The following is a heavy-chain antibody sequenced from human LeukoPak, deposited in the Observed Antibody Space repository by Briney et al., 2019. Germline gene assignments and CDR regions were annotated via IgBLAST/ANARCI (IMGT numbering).Heavy chain of an antibody. Sequence: ASVKVSCKASGYTFTGYYMHWVRQAPGQGLEWMGWINPNSGGTNYAQKFQGGVTMTRDTSISTAYMELSRLRSDDTAVYYCARDYYGLPNYYYYMDVWGKGTTVTVSS. D-gene: IGHD3-22*01. CDR2: INPNSGGT. V-gene: IGHV1-2*02. CDR1: GYTFTGYY. CDR3: ARDYYGLPNYYYYMDV. J-gene: IGHJ6*03.